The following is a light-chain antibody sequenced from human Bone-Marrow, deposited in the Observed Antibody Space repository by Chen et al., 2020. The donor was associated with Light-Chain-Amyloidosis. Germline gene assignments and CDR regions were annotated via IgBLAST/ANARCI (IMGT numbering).Light chain of an antibody. V-gene: IGKV3-11*01. CDR2: DAS. J-gene: IGKJ2*01. CDR1: QIISKF. Sequence: EIVLTQSPATLSLSPGERAALSCRASQIISKFLAWYQHKPGQAPRLLIYDASIRATGIPARFSGSGSGTDFTLTINSLEPEDFAVYYCQERTNWPLYTFGQGTKLEI. CDR3: QERTNWPLYT.